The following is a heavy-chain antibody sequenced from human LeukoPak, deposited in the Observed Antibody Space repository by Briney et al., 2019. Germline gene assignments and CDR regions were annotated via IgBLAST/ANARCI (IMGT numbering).Heavy chain of an antibody. CDR2: INDDSSDI. CDR1: GFTFNLYA. CDR3: ARDTFQPGLIDS. D-gene: IGHD2-2*01. J-gene: IGHJ4*02. Sequence: PGGSLGLSCAASGFTFNLYAMNWVRQAPGKGLEWVSYINDDSSDIHYAGSVKGRFTISRDNARNTLYLQLSSLRAEDTAVYYCARDTFQPGLIDSWGQGTLATVSS. V-gene: IGHV3-21*05.